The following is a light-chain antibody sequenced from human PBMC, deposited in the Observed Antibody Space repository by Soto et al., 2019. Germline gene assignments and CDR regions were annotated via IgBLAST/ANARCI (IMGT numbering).Light chain of an antibody. CDR2: DGS. J-gene: IGKJ4*01. CDR1: QSVGTY. CDR3: QQRSKWPLT. Sequence: EIVLTQSPGTLSLSPGERATLSCRASQSVGTYLAWYQHKPGQAPRLLIYDGSNRATGIPARFRGSGSGTDFTLTISSLEPEDFAIYFCQQRSKWPLTFGGGTKVEIK. V-gene: IGKV3-11*01.